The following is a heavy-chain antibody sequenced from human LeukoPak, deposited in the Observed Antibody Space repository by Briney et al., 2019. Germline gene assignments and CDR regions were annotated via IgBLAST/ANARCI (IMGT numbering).Heavy chain of an antibody. Sequence: KASETLSLTCAVYGGSFSGYYWSWIRQPPGKGREWIGEINHSGSTNYNPSLKSRVTISVDTSKNQFSLKLSSVTAADTAVYYCARGGVAGLDYWGQGTLVTVSS. CDR1: GGSFSGYY. V-gene: IGHV4-34*01. CDR3: ARGGVAGLDY. D-gene: IGHD6-19*01. CDR2: INHSGST. J-gene: IGHJ4*02.